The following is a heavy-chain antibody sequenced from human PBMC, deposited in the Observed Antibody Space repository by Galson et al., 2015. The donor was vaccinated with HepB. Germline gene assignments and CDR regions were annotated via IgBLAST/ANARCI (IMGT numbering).Heavy chain of an antibody. CDR1: GGSISSSSYY. J-gene: IGHJ3*02. D-gene: IGHD3-22*01. CDR2: IYYSGST. Sequence: SETLSLTCTVSGGSISSSSYYWGWIRQPPGKGLEWIGSIYYSGSTYYNLSLKSRVTISVDTSKNQFSLKLSSVTAADTAVYYCARGLYYYDSSGYRSEACDAFDIWGQGTMVTVSS. V-gene: IGHV4-39*01. CDR3: ARGLYYYDSSGYRSEACDAFDI.